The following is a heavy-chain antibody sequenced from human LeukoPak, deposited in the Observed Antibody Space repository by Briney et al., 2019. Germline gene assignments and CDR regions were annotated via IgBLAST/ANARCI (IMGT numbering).Heavy chain of an antibody. V-gene: IGHV3-23*01. Sequence: GGSLRLSCAASGFTFSSYAMNWVRQAPGKGLEWVSAIRGSGGSTYYADSVKGRFTISRDNSKSTLYLQMNSLKAEDTAVYYCAKRGEDADYFDYWGQGTLVTVSS. CDR3: AKRGEDADYFDY. D-gene: IGHD3-10*01. CDR1: GFTFSSYA. J-gene: IGHJ4*02. CDR2: IRGSGGST.